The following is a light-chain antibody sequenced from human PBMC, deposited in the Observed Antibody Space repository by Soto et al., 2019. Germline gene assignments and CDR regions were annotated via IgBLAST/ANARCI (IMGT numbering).Light chain of an antibody. CDR1: QGISSY. V-gene: IGKV1-9*01. Sequence: DIKLTQSPSFLSASVGDRVTMTCRASQGISSYLAWYQQTPGKAPKLLIHAASTLQSGVPSRFSGSGSGTEFTLTIRSLQPEDFATYSCQQLKSYPLTFGGGTKVEIK. CDR2: AAS. CDR3: QQLKSYPLT. J-gene: IGKJ4*01.